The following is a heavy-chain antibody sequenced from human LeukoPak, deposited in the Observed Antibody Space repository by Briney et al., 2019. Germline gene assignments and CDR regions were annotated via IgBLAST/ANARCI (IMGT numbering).Heavy chain of an antibody. V-gene: IGHV3-30*18. Sequence: GGSLRLSCAASGFTSSSYGMHWVRQAPGKGLEWVAVISYDGSNKYYADSVKGRFTISRDNSKNTLYLQMNSLRAEDTAVYYCAKLQYYYDSSGHFDYWGQGTLVTVSS. J-gene: IGHJ4*02. D-gene: IGHD3-22*01. CDR2: ISYDGSNK. CDR3: AKLQYYYDSSGHFDY. CDR1: GFTSSSYG.